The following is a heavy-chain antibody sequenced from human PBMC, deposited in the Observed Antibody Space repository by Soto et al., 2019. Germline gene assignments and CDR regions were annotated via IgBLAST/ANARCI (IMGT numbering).Heavy chain of an antibody. CDR2: IYYSGST. Sequence: SETLSLTCTDSGGSISRYYWSWIRQPPGKGLEWIGYIYYSGSTNYNPSLKSRVTISVDTSKNQFSLKLSSVTAADTAVYYCARYTYYYDSSGYDAFDIWGQGTMVT. CDR3: ARYTYYYDSSGYDAFDI. D-gene: IGHD3-22*01. CDR1: GGSISRYY. J-gene: IGHJ3*02. V-gene: IGHV4-59*01.